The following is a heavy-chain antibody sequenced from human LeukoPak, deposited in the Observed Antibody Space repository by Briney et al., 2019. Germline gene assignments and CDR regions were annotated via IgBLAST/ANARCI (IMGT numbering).Heavy chain of an antibody. CDR1: GYNFISYG. J-gene: IGHJ4*02. D-gene: IGHD3-9*01. CDR3: ARDPGQYYDILTGYYTPYYFDY. V-gene: IGHV1-18*01. Sequence: GAPVKVSCKTSGYNFISYGISWVRQAPGQGLEWMGWISTYNADTDYAQNLQGRVAMTTDTSTSTAYMELRSLRSDDTAVYYCARDPGQYYDILTGYYTPYYFDYWGQGTLVTVSS. CDR2: ISTYNADT.